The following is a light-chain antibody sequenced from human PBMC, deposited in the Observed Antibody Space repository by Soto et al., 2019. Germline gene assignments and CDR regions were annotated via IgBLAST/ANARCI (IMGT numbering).Light chain of an antibody. Sequence: QSVLPQPASVSGSPGQSITIYCTGTSSDVGSYPLVSWYQQHPGEAPKLLIFEVFRRPSGVSNRFSGSKSGNTASLTISGLQAEDEAEYYCCSYAGSSSPYVFGTGTKLTVL. V-gene: IGLV2-23*02. CDR3: CSYAGSSSPYV. CDR1: SSDVGSYPL. CDR2: EVF. J-gene: IGLJ1*01.